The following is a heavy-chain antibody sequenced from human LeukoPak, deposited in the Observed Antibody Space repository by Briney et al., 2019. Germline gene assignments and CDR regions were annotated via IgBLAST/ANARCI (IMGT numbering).Heavy chain of an antibody. CDR3: ARVKAGRGVVFDY. Sequence: PSETLSLTCTVSGGSISSYYWSWIRQPPGKGLEWIGYIYYSGSSNYNPSLKSRVTISVDTSKNQFSLKLSSVTAADTAVYYCARVKAGRGVVFDYWGQGTLVTVSS. J-gene: IGHJ4*02. V-gene: IGHV4-59*08. CDR1: GGSISSYY. D-gene: IGHD3-3*01. CDR2: IYYSGSS.